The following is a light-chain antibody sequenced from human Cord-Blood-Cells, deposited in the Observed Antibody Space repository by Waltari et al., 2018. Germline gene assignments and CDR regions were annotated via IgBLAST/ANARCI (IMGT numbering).Light chain of an antibody. V-gene: IGLV2-14*01. CDR2: DVS. Sequence: QSALTQPASVSGSPGQSITISCTGNSSDVGGYHYVSWYQQHPGKAPKLMIYDVSNRPSGVSNRFSGSKSGNTASLTISGLQAEDEADYYCSSYTSSSTLVFGGGTKLTVL. CDR3: SSYTSSSTLV. CDR1: SSDVGGYHY. J-gene: IGLJ3*02.